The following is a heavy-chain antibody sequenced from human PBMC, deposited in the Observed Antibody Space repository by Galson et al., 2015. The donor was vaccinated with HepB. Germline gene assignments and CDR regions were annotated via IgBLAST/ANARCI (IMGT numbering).Heavy chain of an antibody. D-gene: IGHD1-7*01. CDR2: IKQDGSEK. CDR3: ARDSAGITGTKRALAGFDY. V-gene: IGHV3-7*03. CDR1: GFTFSSYW. J-gene: IGHJ4*02. Sequence: SLRLSCAASGFTFSSYWMSWVRQAPGKGLEWVANIKQDGSEKYYVDSVKGRFTISRDNAKNSLYLQMNSLRAEDTAVYYCARDSAGITGTKRALAGFDYWGQGTLVTVSS.